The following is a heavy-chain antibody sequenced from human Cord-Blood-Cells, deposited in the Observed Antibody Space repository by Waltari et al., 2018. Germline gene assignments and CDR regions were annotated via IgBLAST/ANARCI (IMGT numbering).Heavy chain of an antibody. CDR3: ARDRYIVATYGTYYFDY. Sequence: QVQLVQSGAEVKKPGSSVKVSCKASGGTFSSYAINWVRQAPGQGLEWMGGIIPIFGTANFAQKFQGRVTITADESTSTAYMELSSLRSEDTAVYYCARDRYIVATYGTYYFDYWGQGTLVTVSS. V-gene: IGHV1-69*01. D-gene: IGHD5-12*01. J-gene: IGHJ4*02. CDR1: GGTFSSYA. CDR2: IIPIFGTA.